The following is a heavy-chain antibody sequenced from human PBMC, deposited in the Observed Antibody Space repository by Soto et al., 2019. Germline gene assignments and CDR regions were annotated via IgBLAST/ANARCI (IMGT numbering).Heavy chain of an antibody. CDR1: GGSIRSGGYY. V-gene: IGHV4-31*03. J-gene: IGHJ3*02. Sequence: IHSLTCTVSGGSIRSGGYYLSWIRQHPGKGLEWIGYIYYSGSTYYNPSLKSRVTISVDTSKNQFSLKLSSVTASDTAVYYCARGPNDAFDIWVQGTLVIVSS. CDR2: IYYSGST. CDR3: ARGPNDAFDI.